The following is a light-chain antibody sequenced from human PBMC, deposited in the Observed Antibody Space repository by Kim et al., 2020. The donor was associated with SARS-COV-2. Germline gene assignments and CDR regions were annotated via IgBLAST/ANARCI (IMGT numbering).Light chain of an antibody. CDR3: SAWDSSLSSWV. Sequence: RQTPTLTCTGNYNTVSNQGAVWLQQSQGHPPRLRSYMNNDRPSGISERLSASRSGNTASLTITGLQPEDEADYYCSAWDSSLSSWVFGGGTQLTVL. CDR2: MNN. V-gene: IGLV10-54*01. J-gene: IGLJ3*02. CDR1: YNTVSNQG.